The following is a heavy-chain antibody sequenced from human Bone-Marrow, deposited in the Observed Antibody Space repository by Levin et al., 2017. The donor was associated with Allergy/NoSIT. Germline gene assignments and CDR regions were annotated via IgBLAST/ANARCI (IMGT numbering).Heavy chain of an antibody. D-gene: IGHD5-18*01. Sequence: PGESLKISCTASGFTFSNYEMNWVRQAPGKGLDWVSYISSSGGSIYYADSVKGRFTISRDNAMNSLYLQMNSLRAEDTAAYYCARVEYSYGTYNWFDPWGQGTLVTVSS. CDR2: ISSSGGSI. CDR3: ARVEYSYGTYNWFDP. CDR1: GFTFSNYE. V-gene: IGHV3-48*03. J-gene: IGHJ5*02.